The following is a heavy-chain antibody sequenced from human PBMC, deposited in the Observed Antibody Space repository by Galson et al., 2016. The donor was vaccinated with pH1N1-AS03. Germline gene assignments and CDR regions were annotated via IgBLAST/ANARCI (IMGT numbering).Heavy chain of an antibody. CDR1: GDSITSSNNY. CDR3: ARVGGLSYPHPRWDVDV. CDR2: VYYTGTT. D-gene: IGHD1-26*01. Sequence: SETLSLTCTVSGDSITSSNNYWAWVRQPPGKGLEWIGTVYYTGTTNHNPSLKRRVTVSVDTSTNQFSLRLTSMTAADTAVYYCARVGGLSYPHPRWDVDVWGKGTTVIVSS. V-gene: IGHV4-39*07. J-gene: IGHJ6*04.